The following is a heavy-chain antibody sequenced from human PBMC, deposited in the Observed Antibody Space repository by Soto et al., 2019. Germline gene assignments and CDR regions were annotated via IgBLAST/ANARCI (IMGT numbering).Heavy chain of an antibody. Sequence: LRLSCAASGFIFSSFAMNWVRQAPGKGPEWVSGISGRGTTTYYADSVKGRFSISRDNSKQTVYLQMNSLRADDTAVYYCAKDGKYSNTWFYFDSWGQGTLVTVSS. J-gene: IGHJ4*02. D-gene: IGHD6-13*01. CDR2: ISGRGTTT. CDR1: GFIFSSFA. CDR3: AKDGKYSNTWFYFDS. V-gene: IGHV3-23*01.